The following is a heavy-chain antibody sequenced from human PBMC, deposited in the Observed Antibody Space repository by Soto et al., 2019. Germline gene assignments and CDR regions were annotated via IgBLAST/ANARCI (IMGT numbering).Heavy chain of an antibody. Sequence: PSETLSLTCNVSGGSISSYYWSWVRQPPGKGLEWIGYISYRGNTNYNPSLKSRVAISRDTSKNQFSLKLRSVTAADTAVYYCARHMTTVIFFDHWGQGTLVTVSS. V-gene: IGHV4-59*01. CDR1: GGSISSYY. J-gene: IGHJ4*02. D-gene: IGHD4-4*01. CDR3: ARHMTTVIFFDH. CDR2: ISYRGNT.